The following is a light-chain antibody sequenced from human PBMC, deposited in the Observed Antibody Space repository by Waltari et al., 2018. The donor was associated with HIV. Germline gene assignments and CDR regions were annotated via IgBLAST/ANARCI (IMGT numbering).Light chain of an antibody. CDR2: EVT. Sequence: QSALTQPASVSGSPGQSITISCTGTSSAVGGYNYVSWYQQHPGKAPKLLLYEVTNRPSGISNRFSGSKSGNAVSLTISGLQAEDEAHYYCSSYAATNTLVFGGGTKLTVL. CDR1: SSAVGGYNY. J-gene: IGLJ3*02. CDR3: SSYAATNTLV. V-gene: IGLV2-14*01.